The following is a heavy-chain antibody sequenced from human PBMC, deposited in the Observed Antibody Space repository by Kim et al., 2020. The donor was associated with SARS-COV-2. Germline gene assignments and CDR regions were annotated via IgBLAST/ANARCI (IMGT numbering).Heavy chain of an antibody. CDR2: INPSGGST. J-gene: IGHJ4*02. Sequence: ASVKVSCKASVYTFTSYYMHWVRQAPGQGLEWMGIINPSGGSTSYAQKFQGRVTMTRDTSTSTVYMELSSLRSEDTAVYYCARDGYSYGHDYWGQGTLVTVSS. V-gene: IGHV1-46*01. CDR1: VYTFTSYY. CDR3: ARDGYSYGHDY. D-gene: IGHD5-18*01.